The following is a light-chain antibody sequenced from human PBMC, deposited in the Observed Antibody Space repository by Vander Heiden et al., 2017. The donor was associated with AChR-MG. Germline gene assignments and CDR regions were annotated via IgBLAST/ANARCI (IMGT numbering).Light chain of an antibody. CDR1: QSVSAQY. V-gene: IGKV3-11*01. Sequence: DIVLTQSPATLVLSPGERATLACRASQSVSAQYLAWYQQKPGQTPRLLVFNAYNRAAGIPDRFYGSGSGTDFTLTISNLEPADFAVYYCHQRSDWPRTFGQGTKVEIK. CDR2: NAY. CDR3: HQRSDWPRT. J-gene: IGKJ1*01.